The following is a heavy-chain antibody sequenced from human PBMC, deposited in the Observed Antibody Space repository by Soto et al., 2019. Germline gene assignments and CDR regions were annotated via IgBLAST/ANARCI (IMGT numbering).Heavy chain of an antibody. CDR3: AMPVGRVVDD. J-gene: IGHJ4*02. CDR2: IKEDGSQK. D-gene: IGHD1-26*01. Sequence: EVQLVESGGGLVQPGESLRLSCAGSGFVFRDTWMTWVRQAPGKGLEWVANIKEDGSQKYYADSVEGRFTSSRDNAKNSLFLRMSSLRVEDTAVYYGAMPVGRVVDDGGQGTLVTVSS. CDR1: GFVFRDTW. V-gene: IGHV3-7*03.